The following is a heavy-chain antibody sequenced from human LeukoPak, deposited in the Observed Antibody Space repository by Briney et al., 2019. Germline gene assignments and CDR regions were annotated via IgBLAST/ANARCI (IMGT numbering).Heavy chain of an antibody. CDR1: GFTFSSYA. CDR3: ARFLENTDYYDSSGYYYFDY. D-gene: IGHD3-22*01. Sequence: GGSLRLSCAASGFTFSSYAMHWVRQAPGKGLEWVAVISYDGSNKYYADSVKGRFTISRDNSKNTLYLQMNSLRAEDTAVYYCARFLENTDYYDSSGYYYFDYWGQGTLVTVSS. J-gene: IGHJ4*02. V-gene: IGHV3-30-3*01. CDR2: ISYDGSNK.